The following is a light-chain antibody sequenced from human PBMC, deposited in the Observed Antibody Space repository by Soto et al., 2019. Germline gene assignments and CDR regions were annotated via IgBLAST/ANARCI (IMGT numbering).Light chain of an antibody. J-gene: IGKJ2*01. CDR3: QQYRSYPYT. V-gene: IGKV1-5*01. CDR1: QSISGW. Sequence: DIQMTQSPSTLSASVGDTVSITCRASQSISGWMAWYQQKPGKVPKLLIFDSSSLESGVPSRFSGSGSGTIFTLTISGLQPGDFATYYCQQYRSYPYTFGQRTKLEIK. CDR2: DSS.